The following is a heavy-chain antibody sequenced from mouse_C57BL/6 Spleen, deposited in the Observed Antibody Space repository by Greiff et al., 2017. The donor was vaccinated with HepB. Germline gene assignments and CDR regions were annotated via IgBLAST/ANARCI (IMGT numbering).Heavy chain of an antibody. CDR2: IRSKSSNYAT. CDR1: GFTFNTYA. V-gene: IGHV10-3*01. Sequence: EVHLVESGGGLVQPKGSLKLSCAASGFTFNTYAMHWVRQAPGKGLEWVARIRSKSSNYATYYADSVKDRFTISRDDSQSMLYLQMNNLKTEDTAMYYCVRASYGYDEDYYAMDYWGQGTSVTVSS. J-gene: IGHJ4*01. D-gene: IGHD2-2*01. CDR3: VRASYGYDEDYYAMDY.